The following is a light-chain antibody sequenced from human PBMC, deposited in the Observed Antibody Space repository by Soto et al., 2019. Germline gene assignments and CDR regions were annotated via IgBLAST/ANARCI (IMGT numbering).Light chain of an antibody. CDR1: QSVSSSY. Sequence: EIVLTQSPGTLSLSPGERATLSCRASQSVSSSYLAWYQQKPGQAPRLLIYGASSRATGIPDRFSGRGSGKDVTLTISRLEPEDVAVYYCQQYDSSPLTFGGGTKVEIK. CDR3: QQYDSSPLT. V-gene: IGKV3-20*01. CDR2: GAS. J-gene: IGKJ4*01.